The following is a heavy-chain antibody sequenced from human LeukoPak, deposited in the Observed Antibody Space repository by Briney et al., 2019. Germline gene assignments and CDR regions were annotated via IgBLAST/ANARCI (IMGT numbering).Heavy chain of an antibody. CDR1: GYTLTSYG. D-gene: IGHD4-17*01. CDR2: ISTQSGNT. V-gene: IGHV1-18*01. Sequence: KVSCXXSGYTLTSYGINWMRQAPGQGLEWMGWISTQSGNTNYAQKVQGRLTLTTDRSTNTAYMELRSLRSDDTAVYYCARGAYGDKWGQGTMVTVSS. J-gene: IGHJ4*02. CDR3: ARGAYGDK.